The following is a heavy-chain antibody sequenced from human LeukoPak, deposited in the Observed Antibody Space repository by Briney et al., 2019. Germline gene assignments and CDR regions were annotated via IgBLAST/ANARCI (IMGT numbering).Heavy chain of an antibody. CDR1: GGSFSGYY. J-gene: IGHJ4*02. Sequence: PSETLSLTCAVYGGSFSGYYWSWIRQPPGKGLEWIGEINHSGSTNYNPSLKRRVTISVDTSKNQFSLKLSSVTAADTAVYYCARAVWKGRTGSGVLDYWGQGTLVTVSS. V-gene: IGHV4-34*01. CDR2: INHSGST. CDR3: ARAVWKGRTGSGVLDY. D-gene: IGHD3-10*01.